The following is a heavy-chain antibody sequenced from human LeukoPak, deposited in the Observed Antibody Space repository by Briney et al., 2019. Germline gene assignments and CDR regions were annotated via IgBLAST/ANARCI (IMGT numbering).Heavy chain of an antibody. CDR3: ANHPGYSY. Sequence: GRSLRLSCVASGFTFSKYGMHWVRQAPGKGLEWVAVISYDGSNKYYADSVKGRFTISRDNSKNTLYLQMNSLRAEDTAVYYCANHPGYSYWGQGTLVTVSS. D-gene: IGHD6-13*01. V-gene: IGHV3-30*18. CDR2: ISYDGSNK. CDR1: GFTFSKYG. J-gene: IGHJ4*02.